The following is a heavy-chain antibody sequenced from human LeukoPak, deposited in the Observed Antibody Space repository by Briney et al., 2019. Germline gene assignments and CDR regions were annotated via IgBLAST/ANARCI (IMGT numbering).Heavy chain of an antibody. J-gene: IGHJ4*02. CDR2: IRYDGSNK. Sequence: GESLKISCAASGFTFSSYGMHWVRRAPGKGLEWVAFIRYDGSNKYYADSVKGRFTISRDNSKNTLYLQMNSLRAEDTAVYYCAKDLGWESGYDIFDYWGQGTLVTVSS. V-gene: IGHV3-30*02. D-gene: IGHD5-12*01. CDR3: AKDLGWESGYDIFDY. CDR1: GFTFSSYG.